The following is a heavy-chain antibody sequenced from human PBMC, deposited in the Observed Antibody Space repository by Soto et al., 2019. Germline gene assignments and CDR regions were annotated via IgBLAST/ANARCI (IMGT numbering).Heavy chain of an antibody. D-gene: IGHD3-22*01. V-gene: IGHV4-31*03. Sequence: SETLSLTCRVSDDSISKIDYYWTWIRQHPGKGPEWIGNIHFRGNTYYNPSLESRLTISIDTSKNQFSLRLTSVTAADTAVYYCARSEVVVIRLDYWGQGTPVTVSS. J-gene: IGHJ4*02. CDR1: DDSISKIDYY. CDR3: ARSEVVVIRLDY. CDR2: IHFRGNT.